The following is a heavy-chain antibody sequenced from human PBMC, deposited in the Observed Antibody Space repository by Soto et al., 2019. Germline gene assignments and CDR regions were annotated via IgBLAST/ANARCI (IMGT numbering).Heavy chain of an antibody. V-gene: IGHV1-46*01. J-gene: IGHJ5*02. CDR2: ISPSAGTT. CDR1: GYSFTSYY. D-gene: IGHD6-13*01. Sequence: GASVKVSCKASGYSFTSYYIHWVRQAPLQGLEWMGIISPSAGTTSYAQKFQGRVTMTRDTSTSTLYMELSSLRSEDTAVYYCARDLWYSSSWYAGLPADWFDPWGQGTLVTVSS. CDR3: ARDLWYSSSWYAGLPADWFDP.